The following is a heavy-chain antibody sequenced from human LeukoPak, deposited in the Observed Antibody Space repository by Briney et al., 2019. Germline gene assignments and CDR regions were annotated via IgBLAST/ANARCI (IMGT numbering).Heavy chain of an antibody. CDR2: IYYSGST. CDR3: ARVWGYYYDSSAQIDY. Sequence: SETLPLTCTVSGGSISSGDYYWSWIRQPPGKGLEWIGYIYYSGSTYYNPSLKSRVTISVDTSKNQFSLKLSSVTAADTAVYYCARVWGYYYDSSAQIDYWGQGTLVTVSS. D-gene: IGHD3-22*01. CDR1: GGSISSGDYY. J-gene: IGHJ4*02. V-gene: IGHV4-30-4*08.